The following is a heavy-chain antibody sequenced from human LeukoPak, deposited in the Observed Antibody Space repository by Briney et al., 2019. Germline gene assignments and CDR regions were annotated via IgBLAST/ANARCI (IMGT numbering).Heavy chain of an antibody. V-gene: IGHV3-23*01. Sequence: GGSLRLSCAASGFTFSSYAMSWARQAPGKGLEWVSALSGSGGSTYYADSVKGRFTISRDNSKNTLYLQMNSLRAEDTAVYYCAKDRWLQSPNYFDYWGQGTLVTVSS. CDR2: LSGSGGST. D-gene: IGHD5-24*01. J-gene: IGHJ4*02. CDR1: GFTFSSYA. CDR3: AKDRWLQSPNYFDY.